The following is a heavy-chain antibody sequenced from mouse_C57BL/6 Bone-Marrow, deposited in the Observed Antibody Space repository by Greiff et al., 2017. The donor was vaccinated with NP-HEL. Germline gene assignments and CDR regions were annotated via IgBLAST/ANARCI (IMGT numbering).Heavy chain of an antibody. V-gene: IGHV1-81*01. CDR1: GYTFTSYG. CDR3: ARDGYDCYYVGFAY. J-gene: IGHJ3*01. CDR2: IYPRSGNT. D-gene: IGHD2-3*01. Sequence: QVQLKQSGAELARPGASVKLSCKASGYTFTSYGISWVKQRTGQGLEWIGEIYPRSGNTYYNEKFKGKATLTADKSSSTAYMELRSLTSEDSAVYFCARDGYDCYYVGFAYWGQGTLVTVSA.